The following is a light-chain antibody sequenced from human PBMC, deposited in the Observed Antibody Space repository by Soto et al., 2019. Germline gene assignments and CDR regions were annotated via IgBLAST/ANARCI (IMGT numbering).Light chain of an antibody. J-gene: IGKJ2*01. CDR3: QQYGSSPPMYT. CDR2: ATS. Sequence: EIVLTQSPGTLSLSPGERAPLSCRAIQSFSSTYLAWYQQKPGKAPRLLTYATSSRAPGIPDRFSGSGSGTDFTLTISRLEPEDFAVYYCQQYGSSPPMYTFGQGTKLEIK. CDR1: QSFSSTY. V-gene: IGKV3-20*01.